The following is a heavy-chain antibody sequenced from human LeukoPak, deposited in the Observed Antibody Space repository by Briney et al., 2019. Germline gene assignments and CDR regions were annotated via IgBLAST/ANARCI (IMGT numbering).Heavy chain of an antibody. CDR3: AKAIELHDAFDM. V-gene: IGHV3-23*01. J-gene: IGHJ3*02. Sequence: TGGSLRLSCATSGFTFSSYGMSWVRQAPGKGLEWVSLISGTGGSTYYADSVKGRFTISRDNSRNMLYLQMNTLRGEDTAVYFCAKAIELHDAFDMWGQGTMVTVSS. CDR2: ISGTGGST. D-gene: IGHD2/OR15-2a*01. CDR1: GFTFSSYG.